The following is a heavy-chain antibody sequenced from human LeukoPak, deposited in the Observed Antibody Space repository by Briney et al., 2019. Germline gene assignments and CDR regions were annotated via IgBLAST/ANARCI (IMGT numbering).Heavy chain of an antibody. CDR1: GGSISSYY. Sequence: NPSETLSLTCTVSGGSISSYYWSWIRQPPGKGLEWIGYISYSGSTNFNPSLKSGVTISVDTSQNQLSLKLSSVTAADTAVYYCAREGTAGTNLNWFDPWGQGTLVTVSS. J-gene: IGHJ5*02. CDR3: AREGTAGTNLNWFDP. D-gene: IGHD1-1*01. V-gene: IGHV4-59*01. CDR2: ISYSGST.